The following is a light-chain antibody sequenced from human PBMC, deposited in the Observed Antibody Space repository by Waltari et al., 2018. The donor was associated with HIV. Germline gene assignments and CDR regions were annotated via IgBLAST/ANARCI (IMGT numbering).Light chain of an antibody. V-gene: IGLV3-25*03. Sequence: SYDLTQTPSVSVSPGQTARIHCSRGALPQQYSSCYRQKAGQAPILLIYKDIERPSGIPERISGSGSGTGVTLTITDVQAEDEGDYFCQSTDHDGTWVFGGGTKLTVL. CDR3: QSTDHDGTWV. CDR1: ALPQQY. CDR2: KDI. J-gene: IGLJ3*02.